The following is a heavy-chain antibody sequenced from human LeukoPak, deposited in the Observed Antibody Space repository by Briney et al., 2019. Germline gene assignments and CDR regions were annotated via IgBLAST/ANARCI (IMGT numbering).Heavy chain of an antibody. CDR1: GGSISSYY. V-gene: IGHV4-4*07. CDR3: ARVRWRRHGLWFGELLPGGDWFDP. CDR2: IYTSGST. D-gene: IGHD3-10*01. Sequence: PSETLSLTCTVSGGSISSYYWSRIRQPAGKGLEWIGRIYTSGSTNYSPSLKSRVTMSVDTSKNQFSLKLSSVTAADTAVYYCARVRWRRHGLWFGELLPGGDWFDPWGQGTLVTVSS. J-gene: IGHJ5*02.